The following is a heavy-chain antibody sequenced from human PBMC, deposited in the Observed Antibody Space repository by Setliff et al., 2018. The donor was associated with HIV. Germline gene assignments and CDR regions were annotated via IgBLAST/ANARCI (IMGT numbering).Heavy chain of an antibody. CDR1: GFTFSSYT. J-gene: IGHJ5*02. V-gene: IGHV3-48*04. D-gene: IGHD3-22*01. Sequence: ASVKVSCAASGFTFSSYTMNWVRQAPGKGLEWISYISSSGSSIYLANSVKGRFIISRDNAKNALYLQMNSLRAEDTAVYYCARDWGEHYDSSGFSSWGQGTLVTVSS. CDR3: ARDWGEHYDSSGFSS. CDR2: ISSSGSSI.